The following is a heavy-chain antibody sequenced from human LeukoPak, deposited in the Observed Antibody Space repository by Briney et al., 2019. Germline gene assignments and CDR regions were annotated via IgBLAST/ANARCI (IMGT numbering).Heavy chain of an antibody. CDR2: INPESGGT. D-gene: IGHD1-26*01. CDR3: ARADSASYFDS. J-gene: IGHJ4*02. CDR1: GYTFSDYY. Sequence: GASVKVSCTASGYTFSDYYIHWLRQAPGQGLEWMGWINPESGGTNYAQYFQGRVTMTRDTSISTSYMDLSGLISDDTAVYYCARADSASYFDSWGQGTLVTVSS. V-gene: IGHV1-2*02.